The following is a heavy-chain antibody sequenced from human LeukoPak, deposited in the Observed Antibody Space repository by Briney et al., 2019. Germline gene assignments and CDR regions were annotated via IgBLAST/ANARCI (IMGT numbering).Heavy chain of an antibody. D-gene: IGHD2-15*01. CDR1: GGSISSGGYS. CDR3: ARGSGYCSGGSCYFDAFDI. V-gene: IGHV4-30-2*01. J-gene: IGHJ3*02. Sequence: SETLSLTCAVSGGSISSGGYSWSWIRQPPGKGLEWIGYIYHSGSTYYNPSLKSRVTISVDRSKNQFSLKLSPVTAADTAVYYCARGSGYCSGGSCYFDAFDIWGQGTMVTVSS. CDR2: IYHSGST.